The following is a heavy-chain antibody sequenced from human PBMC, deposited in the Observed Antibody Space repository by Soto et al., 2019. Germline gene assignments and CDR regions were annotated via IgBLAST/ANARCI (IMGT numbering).Heavy chain of an antibody. J-gene: IGHJ4*02. CDR3: ASIEDYDFWSCYPYYFDY. V-gene: IGHV3-21*01. D-gene: IGHD3-3*01. Sequence: EVQLVESGGGLVKPGGSLRLSCAASGFTFSSYSMNWVRQAPGKGLEWVSSISSSSSYIYYADSVKGRFTISRDNARNLLYLQMNSLRADDTAVYYCASIEDYDFWSCYPYYFDYWGQGTLVTVSS. CDR1: GFTFSSYS. CDR2: ISSSSSYI.